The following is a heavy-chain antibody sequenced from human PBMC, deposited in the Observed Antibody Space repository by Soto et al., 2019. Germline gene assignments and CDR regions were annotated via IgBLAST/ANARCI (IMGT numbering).Heavy chain of an antibody. CDR2: IIPIFGTA. CDR3: ARDHHPIAAAGKGFDY. J-gene: IGHJ4*02. Sequence: QVQLVQSGAEVKKPGSSVKVSCKASGGTFSSYAISWVRQAPGQGLEWMGGIIPIFGTANYAQKFQGRVTITADESTSTAYIELSSLRSEDTAVYYCARDHHPIAAAGKGFDYWGQGTLVTVSS. V-gene: IGHV1-69*01. D-gene: IGHD6-13*01. CDR1: GGTFSSYA.